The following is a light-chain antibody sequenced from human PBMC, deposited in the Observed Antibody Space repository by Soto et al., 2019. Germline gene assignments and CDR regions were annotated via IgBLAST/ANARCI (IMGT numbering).Light chain of an antibody. Sequence: EIVLTQSPGTLSLSPGERATLSCTASQSISGSYLAWYQQKPGQAPRVVIYGVSRRATGIPDRFSGSGSGTDFTLTISRLEPEDFALYYCQQYATSPLTFGGGTKVDI. J-gene: IGKJ4*01. CDR3: QQYATSPLT. CDR1: QSISGSY. CDR2: GVS. V-gene: IGKV3-20*01.